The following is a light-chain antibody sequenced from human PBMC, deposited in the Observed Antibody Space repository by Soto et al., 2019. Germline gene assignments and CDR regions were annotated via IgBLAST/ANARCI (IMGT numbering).Light chain of an antibody. CDR3: QQYYSTPLT. CDR2: WAS. Sequence: IVMTQSPHSMAVSLGERATINCKSSQSLFHSSNNKNFLAWYQQKPGQPPKLLLYWASSRESGVPDRFSGSGSGTDFTLSISSLQAEDLAVYYCQQYYSTPLTFGGGTKVDIK. V-gene: IGKV4-1*01. CDR1: QSLFHSSNNKNF. J-gene: IGKJ4*01.